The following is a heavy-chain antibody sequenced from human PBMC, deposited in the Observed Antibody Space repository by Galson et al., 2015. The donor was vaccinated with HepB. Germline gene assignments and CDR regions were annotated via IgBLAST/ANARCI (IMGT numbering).Heavy chain of an antibody. CDR1: GFTFSSYG. CDR2: ISYDGSNK. Sequence: SLRLSCAASGFTFSSYGMHWVRQAPGKGLEWVAAISYDGSNKYYADSVKGRFTISRDNSKNTLYLQMNSLRAEDTAVYYCAKDGQTGMDVWGQGTTVTVSS. J-gene: IGHJ6*02. V-gene: IGHV3-30*18. CDR3: AKDGQTGMDV.